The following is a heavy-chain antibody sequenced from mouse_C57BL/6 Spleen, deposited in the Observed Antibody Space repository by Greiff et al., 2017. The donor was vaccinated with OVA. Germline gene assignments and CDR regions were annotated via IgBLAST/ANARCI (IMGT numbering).Heavy chain of an antibody. CDR1: GYTFTSYW. V-gene: IGHV1-53*01. CDR3: AKSSGYGDGYYFDY. Sequence: QVQLQQSGTELVKPGASVKLSCKASGYTFTSYWMHWVKQRPGQGLEWIGNINPSNGGTNYNEKFKSKATLTVDKSSSTAYMQLSSLTSEDSAVYYCAKSSGYGDGYYFDYWGQGTTLTVSS. J-gene: IGHJ2*01. D-gene: IGHD3-2*02. CDR2: INPSNGGT.